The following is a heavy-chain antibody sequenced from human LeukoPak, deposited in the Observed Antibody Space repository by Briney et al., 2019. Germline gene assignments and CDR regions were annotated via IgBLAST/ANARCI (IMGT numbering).Heavy chain of an antibody. V-gene: IGHV3-7*01. CDR1: GFTFSSYW. CDR2: IKQDGSEK. CDR3: ARSEDIVVVPAAHGGYFQH. J-gene: IGHJ1*01. D-gene: IGHD2-2*01. Sequence: GGSLRLSCAASGFTFSSYWMSWVRQAPGKGLEWVANIKQDGSEKYYVDSVKGRFTISRDNAKNSLYLQMNSLRAEDTAVYYCARSEDIVVVPAAHGGYFQHWGQGTLVTVSS.